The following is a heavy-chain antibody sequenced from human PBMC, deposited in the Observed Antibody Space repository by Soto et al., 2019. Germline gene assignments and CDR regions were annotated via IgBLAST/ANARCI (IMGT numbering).Heavy chain of an antibody. CDR2: ISSSSSYI. V-gene: IGHV3-21*01. J-gene: IGHJ3*02. CDR3: ASPVVLSWQLIESDDFDI. D-gene: IGHD6-13*01. Sequence: GGSLRLSCAASGFTFSSYSMNWVRQAPGKGLEWVSSISSSSSYIYYADSVKGRFTISRDNAKNSLYLQMNSLRAEDTAVYYCASPVVLSWQLIESDDFDIWGQGTMVT. CDR1: GFTFSSYS.